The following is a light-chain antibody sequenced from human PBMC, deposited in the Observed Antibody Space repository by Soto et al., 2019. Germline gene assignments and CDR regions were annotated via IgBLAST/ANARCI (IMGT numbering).Light chain of an antibody. Sequence: DIQMTQSPSSVSASVGDTVTITCRASQGISDWLGWYQQKPGKAPKLLIYTASNLQSGVPSRFSGSGSGAGFSLTISNLQPDDFATYYCQQGYSFPLTFGGGTKVEIK. CDR2: TAS. J-gene: IGKJ4*01. CDR1: QGISDW. V-gene: IGKV1-12*01. CDR3: QQGYSFPLT.